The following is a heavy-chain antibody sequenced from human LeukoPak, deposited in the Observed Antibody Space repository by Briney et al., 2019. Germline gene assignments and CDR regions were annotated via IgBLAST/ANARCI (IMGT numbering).Heavy chain of an antibody. J-gene: IGHJ4*01. CDR1: GFTFSDYS. Sequence: GGSLRLSCAASGFTFSDYSMNWVRQAPGKGLEWVSSIGGIGTSIYYADSVKGRFTISRDNAKNSLYLQMNSLRAEDTAVYYCARAKRNGFDIWGQGTLVTVSS. V-gene: IGHV3-21*01. CDR2: IGGIGTSI. CDR3: ARAKRNGFDI. D-gene: IGHD2-8*01.